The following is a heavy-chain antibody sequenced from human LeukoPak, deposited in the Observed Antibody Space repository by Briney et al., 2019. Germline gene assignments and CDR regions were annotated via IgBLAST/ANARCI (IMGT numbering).Heavy chain of an antibody. V-gene: IGHV4-59*08. CDR3: ARQGRRDGYPFDY. CDR2: IYYSGST. Sequence: SETLSLTCTVSGGSISSYYWSWIRQPPGKGLEWIGYIYYSGSTNYNPSLKSRVTISVDTSKNQFSLKLSSVTAADTAVYYCARQGRRDGYPFDYWGQGTLVTVSS. J-gene: IGHJ4*02. D-gene: IGHD5-24*01. CDR1: GGSISSYY.